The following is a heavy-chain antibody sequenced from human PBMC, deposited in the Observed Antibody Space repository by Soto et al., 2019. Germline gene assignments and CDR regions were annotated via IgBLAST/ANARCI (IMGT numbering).Heavy chain of an antibody. D-gene: IGHD3-10*01. CDR2: ISYDGSNK. CDR3: AKDLIVTRGQTYYYGSGSYSPMDV. Sequence: GGSLRLSCAASGFTFSSYAMHWVRQAPGKGLEWVAVISYDGSNKYYADSVKGRFTISRDNSKNTLYLQMNSLRAEDTAVYYCAKDLIVTRGQTYYYGSGSYSPMDVWGKGTTVTVSS. J-gene: IGHJ6*04. V-gene: IGHV3-30-3*01. CDR1: GFTFSSYA.